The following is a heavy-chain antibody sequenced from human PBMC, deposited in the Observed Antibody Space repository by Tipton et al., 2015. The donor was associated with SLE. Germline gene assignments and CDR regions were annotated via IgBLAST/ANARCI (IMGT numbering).Heavy chain of an antibody. CDR2: IDTRGRTM. CDR3: ARTLRIIAAVGGAFDI. CDR1: GFTFTSYE. Sequence: VQLVQSGRGLIEPGGSLRLSCAVSGFTFTSYEMHWVRQAPGKGLEWVSYIDTRGRTMYYADSVRGRFTISRDNAKTSLYLQMNDLRVEDTAVYYCARTLRIIAAVGGAFDIWGRGTMVSVSS. V-gene: IGHV3-48*03. J-gene: IGHJ3*02. D-gene: IGHD6-25*01.